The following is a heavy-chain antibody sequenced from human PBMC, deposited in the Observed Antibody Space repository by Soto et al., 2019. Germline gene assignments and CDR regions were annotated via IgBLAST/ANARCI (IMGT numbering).Heavy chain of an antibody. J-gene: IGHJ6*02. CDR1: GFTFSSYG. D-gene: IGHD3-10*01. V-gene: IGHV3-33*01. Sequence: GGSLRLSCAASGFTFSSYGMHWVRQAPGKGLEWVAVIWYDGSNKYYADSVKGRFTISRDNSKNTLYLQMNSLRAEDTAVYYCAGSGHYYYGMDVWGQGTTVTVSS. CDR2: IWYDGSNK. CDR3: AGSGHYYYGMDV.